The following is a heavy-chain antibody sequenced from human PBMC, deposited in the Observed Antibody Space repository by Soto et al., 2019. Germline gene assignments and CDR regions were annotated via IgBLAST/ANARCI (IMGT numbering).Heavy chain of an antibody. J-gene: IGHJ4*02. CDR2: IWYDGSNK. V-gene: IGHV3-33*01. D-gene: IGHD2-15*01. CDR1: GFTFSSYG. Sequence: QVQLVESGGGVVQPGRSLRLSCAASGFTFSSYGTHWVRQAPGKGLEWVAVIWYDGSNKYYADSVKGRFTISRDNSKNTLYLQMNSLRAEDTAVYYCARGAVASLDYWGQGTLVTVSS. CDR3: ARGAVASLDY.